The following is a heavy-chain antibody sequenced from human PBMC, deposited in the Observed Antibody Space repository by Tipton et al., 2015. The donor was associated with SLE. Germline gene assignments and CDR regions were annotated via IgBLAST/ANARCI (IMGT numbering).Heavy chain of an antibody. CDR3: ARDSSGSYYDAFDI. V-gene: IGHV4-59*11. J-gene: IGHJ3*02. CDR2: IYYSGST. Sequence: TLSFTCTVSGASISSHYWSWIRQPPGEGLEWIGYIYYSGSTNYNPSLKSRVTISVDTSKNQFSLKLSSVTAADTAVYYCARDSSGSYYDAFDIWGQGTMVTVSS. CDR1: GASISSHY. D-gene: IGHD1-26*01.